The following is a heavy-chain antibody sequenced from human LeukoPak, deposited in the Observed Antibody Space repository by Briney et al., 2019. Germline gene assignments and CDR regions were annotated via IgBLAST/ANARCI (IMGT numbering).Heavy chain of an antibody. V-gene: IGHV4-59*01. Sequence: SDTLSLTCTVSGDSISSYYWSWIRQPPGKGLNWIGYVYYSGSTNYNPSLKSRATISVDTSKNQLSLKLSSVTAADTAVYYCSGVIITPYYFDYWGQGILVTVSS. CDR3: SGVIITPYYFDY. D-gene: IGHD3-3*01. J-gene: IGHJ4*02. CDR1: GDSISSYY. CDR2: VYYSGST.